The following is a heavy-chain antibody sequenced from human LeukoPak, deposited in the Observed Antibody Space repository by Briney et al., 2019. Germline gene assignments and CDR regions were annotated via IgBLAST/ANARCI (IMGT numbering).Heavy chain of an antibody. CDR1: GFTFSSYA. V-gene: IGHV3-30-3*01. J-gene: IGHJ4*02. CDR2: ISYDGSNK. D-gene: IGHD3-10*01. Sequence: PGGSLRLSCAASGFTFSSYAMHWVRQAPGKGLEWVAVISYDGSNKYYADSVKGRFTISRDNSKNTLYLQMNSLRAEDTAVYYCAKDRIRAYGSGSFDYWGQGTLVTVSS. CDR3: AKDRIRAYGSGSFDY.